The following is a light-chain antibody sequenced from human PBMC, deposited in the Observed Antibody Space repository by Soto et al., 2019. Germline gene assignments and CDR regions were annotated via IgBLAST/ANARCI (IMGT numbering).Light chain of an antibody. V-gene: IGLV2-14*01. CDR1: SSDVGGYNY. Sequence: QYVLTQPASESGSPGQSITISCTGTSSDVGGYNYVSWYQHHPGKAPKLMIYEVSNRPSGVSNRFSGSKSGNTASLTISGLQTEDEADYYCSSYTTSSTRIFGGGTKLTVL. J-gene: IGLJ2*01. CDR3: SSYTTSSTRI. CDR2: EVS.